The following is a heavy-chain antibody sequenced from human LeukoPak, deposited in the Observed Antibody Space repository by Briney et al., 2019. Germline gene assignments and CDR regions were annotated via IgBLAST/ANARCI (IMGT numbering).Heavy chain of an antibody. J-gene: IGHJ4*02. CDR2: ISAYNGNT. CDR1: GYTFTSYG. Sequence: ASVKVSCKASGYTFTSYGISWVRQAPGQGLEWMGWISAYNGNTNYAQKLQGRVTMTTDTSTSTAYMELRSLRSDDTAVYYCARKSDDYVWGSYRSYLDYWSQGTLVTVSS. V-gene: IGHV1-18*01. D-gene: IGHD3-16*02. CDR3: ARKSDDYVWGSYRSYLDY.